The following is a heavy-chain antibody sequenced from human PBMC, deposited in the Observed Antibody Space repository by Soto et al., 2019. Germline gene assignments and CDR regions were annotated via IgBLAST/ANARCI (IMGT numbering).Heavy chain of an antibody. CDR1: GGSFSGYY. Sequence: SETLSLTCAVYGGSFSGYYWSWIRQPPGKGLEWIGEINHSGSTNYNPSLKSRVTISVDTSKNQLSLKLSSVTAADTAVYYCASHSRDYYDSSGYTPFDYWGQGTLVTVSS. CDR3: ASHSRDYYDSSGYTPFDY. CDR2: INHSGST. V-gene: IGHV4-34*01. D-gene: IGHD3-22*01. J-gene: IGHJ4*02.